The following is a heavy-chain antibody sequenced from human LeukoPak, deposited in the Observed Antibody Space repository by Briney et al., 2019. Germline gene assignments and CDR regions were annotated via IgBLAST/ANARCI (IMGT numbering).Heavy chain of an antibody. CDR1: GYSFTSYW. CDR2: IYPGDSDT. J-gene: IGHJ4*02. Sequence: GESLKISCKGSGYSFTSYWIGWVRQMPGKGLEWMGIIYPGDSDTRYSPSFQGQVTISADKSISTAYLQWSSLKASDTAMYYCAGATYSSGWYVDFDYWGQGTLVTVSS. V-gene: IGHV5-51*01. D-gene: IGHD6-19*01. CDR3: AGATYSSGWYVDFDY.